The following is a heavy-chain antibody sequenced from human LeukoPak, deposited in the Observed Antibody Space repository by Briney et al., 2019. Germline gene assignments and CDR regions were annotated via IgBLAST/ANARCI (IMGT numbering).Heavy chain of an antibody. D-gene: IGHD2-2*01. CDR2: IIPIFGTA. CDR3: ARDPAIVVVPAATYYYYGMDV. CDR1: GGTFSSYA. J-gene: IGHJ6*04. V-gene: IGHV1-69*13. Sequence: GASVKVSCKASGGTFSSYAISWVRQAPGQGLEWMGGIIPIFGTANYAQKFQGRVTITADESTSTAYMELSSLRSEDTAVHYCARDPAIVVVPAATYYYYGMDVWGKGTTVTVSS.